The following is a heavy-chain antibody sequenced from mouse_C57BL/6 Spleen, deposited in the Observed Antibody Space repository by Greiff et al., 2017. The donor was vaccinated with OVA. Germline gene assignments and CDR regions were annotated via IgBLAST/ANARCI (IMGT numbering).Heavy chain of an antibody. Sequence: QVQLQQSGPGLVQPSQSLSITCTVSGFSLTSYGVHWVRQSPGKGLEWLGVIWSGGSTDYNAAFISRLSISKDNSKSQVFFKMNSLQADDTAIYYCARCDYGAYAMDYWGQGTSVTVSS. D-gene: IGHD2-4*01. J-gene: IGHJ4*01. CDR1: GFSLTSYG. CDR3: ARCDYGAYAMDY. CDR2: IWSGGST. V-gene: IGHV2-2*01.